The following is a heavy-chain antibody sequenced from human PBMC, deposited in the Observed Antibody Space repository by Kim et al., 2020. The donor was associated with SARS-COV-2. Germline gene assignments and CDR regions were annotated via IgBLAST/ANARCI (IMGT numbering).Heavy chain of an antibody. D-gene: IGHD3-10*01. J-gene: IGHJ4*02. CDR1: GGSFSGYY. Sequence: SETLSLTCAVYGGSFSGYYWSWIRQPPGKGLEWIGEINHSGSTNYNPSLKSRVTISVDTSKNQFSLKLSSVTAADTAVYYCALTFITMVRGVTKTSDYWGQGTLVTVSS. V-gene: IGHV4-34*01. CDR2: INHSGST. CDR3: ALTFITMVRGVTKTSDY.